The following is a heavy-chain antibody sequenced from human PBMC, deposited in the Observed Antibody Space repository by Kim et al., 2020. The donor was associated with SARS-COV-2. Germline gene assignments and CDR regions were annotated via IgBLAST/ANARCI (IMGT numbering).Heavy chain of an antibody. CDR1: GGSISSGDYY. D-gene: IGHD3-10*01. CDR2: IYYSGST. V-gene: IGHV4-30-4*01. J-gene: IGHJ6*02. CDR3: ARGGSTDPYGMDV. Sequence: SETLSLTCTVSGGSISSGDYYWSWIRQPPGKGLEWIGYIYYSGSTYYNPSLKSRVTISVDTSKNQFSLKLSSVTAADTAVYYCARGGSTDPYGMDVWGQGTTVTVSS.